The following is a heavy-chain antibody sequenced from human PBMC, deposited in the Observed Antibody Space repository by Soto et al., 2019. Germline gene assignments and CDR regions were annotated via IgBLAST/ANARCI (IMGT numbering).Heavy chain of an antibody. D-gene: IGHD5-12*01. J-gene: IGHJ6*02. CDR1: GFTFSSYG. CDR3: AKDVAYDLYGMDV. CDR2: ISYDGSNK. V-gene: IGHV3-30*18. Sequence: QVQLVESGGGVVQPGRSLRLSCAASGFTFSSYGMHWVRQAPGKGLEWVAVISYDGSNKYYADSVKGRFTISRDNSKNTLYLQVNSLRAEDTGVYYCAKDVAYDLYGMDVWGQGTTVTVSS.